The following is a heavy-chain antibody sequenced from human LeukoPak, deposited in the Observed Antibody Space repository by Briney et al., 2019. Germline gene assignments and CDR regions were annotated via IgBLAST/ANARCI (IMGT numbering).Heavy chain of an antibody. D-gene: IGHD6-19*01. J-gene: IGHJ4*02. CDR3: ARVRLGRGLDY. Sequence: SETLSLTCTVSGDSISSSYWGWIEQPAGKGLEWIGRIHTSGSTYYSPSLKSRVTMSVDTSTNQFSLKLSPVTAADTAMYYCARVRLGRGLDYWGQGTLVTVSS. CDR2: IHTSGST. V-gene: IGHV4-4*07. CDR1: GDSISSSY.